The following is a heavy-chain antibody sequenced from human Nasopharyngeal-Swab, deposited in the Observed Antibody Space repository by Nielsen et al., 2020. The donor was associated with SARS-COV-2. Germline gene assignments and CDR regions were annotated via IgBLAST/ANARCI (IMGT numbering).Heavy chain of an antibody. CDR2: ISSSSSYI. D-gene: IGHD3-10*01. V-gene: IGHV3-21*01. Sequence: GESLKISCAASGFTFSSYSMNWVRQAPGKGLEWVSSISSSSSYIYYADSVKGRFTISRDNAKNSLYLQMNSLRAEDTAVCYCARDHVLPDAFDIWGQGTMVTVSS. J-gene: IGHJ3*02. CDR3: ARDHVLPDAFDI. CDR1: GFTFSSYS.